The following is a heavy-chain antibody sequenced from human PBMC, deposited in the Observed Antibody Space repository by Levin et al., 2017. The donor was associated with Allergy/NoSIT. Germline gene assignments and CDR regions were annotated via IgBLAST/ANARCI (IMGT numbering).Heavy chain of an antibody. Sequence: TSETLSLTCAVYGGSFSGYYWSWIRQPPGKGLEWIGEINHSGSTNYNPSLKSRVTISVDTSKNQFSLKLSSVTAADTAVYYCARVWFRYFDYWGQGTLVTVSS. CDR3: ARVWFRYFDY. CDR1: GGSFSGYY. V-gene: IGHV4-34*01. D-gene: IGHD3-10*01. CDR2: INHSGST. J-gene: IGHJ4*02.